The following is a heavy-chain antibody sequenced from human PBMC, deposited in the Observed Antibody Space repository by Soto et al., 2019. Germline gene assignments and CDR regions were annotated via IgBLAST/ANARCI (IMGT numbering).Heavy chain of an antibody. V-gene: IGHV3-7*01. Sequence: PGGSLRLSCAASGFTFSRYWMSWVRQAPGKGLEWVANIKGDGSEKYYVDSVKGRFTLSRDNAKNSLYLQMNSLRAEDTAVYYCARVVVVIPPGYYYAMDVWGQGTTVTVSS. CDR3: ARVVVVIPPGYYYAMDV. CDR2: IKGDGSEK. D-gene: IGHD3-22*01. J-gene: IGHJ6*02. CDR1: GFTFSRYW.